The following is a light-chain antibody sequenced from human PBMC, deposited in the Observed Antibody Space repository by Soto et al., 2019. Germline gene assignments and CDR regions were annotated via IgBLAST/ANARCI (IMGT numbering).Light chain of an antibody. CDR1: QSVSSN. V-gene: IGKV3-15*01. Sequence: EIVMTQSPATLSVSPGERVTLSCRASQSVSSNLAWYQQKPGQAPRLLIYGASTRVTDIPARFSGSGSGTEFTLTISSLQSEDFAVYYCQLYNNWPPWTFCQGTKMDIK. CDR3: QLYNNWPPWT. J-gene: IGKJ1*01. CDR2: GAS.